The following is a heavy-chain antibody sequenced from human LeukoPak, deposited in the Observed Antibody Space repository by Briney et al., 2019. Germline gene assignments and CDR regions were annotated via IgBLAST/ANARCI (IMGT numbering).Heavy chain of an antibody. V-gene: IGHV3-23*01. CDR2: ISGSGGST. Sequence: QPGGSLRLSCAASGFTFSSYAMSWVRQAPGKGLEWVSAISGSGGSTYYADSVKGRFTISRDNSKNTLYLQMNSLRAEDTAVYYCAKDRSLKVVPAAILMDVWGKGTTVTVSS. D-gene: IGHD2-2*01. J-gene: IGHJ6*04. CDR1: GFTFSSYA. CDR3: AKDRSLKVVPAAILMDV.